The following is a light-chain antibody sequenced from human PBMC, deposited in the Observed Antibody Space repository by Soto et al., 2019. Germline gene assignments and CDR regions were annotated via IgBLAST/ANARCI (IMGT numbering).Light chain of an antibody. J-gene: IGKJ3*01. Sequence: DIQLTQSPSFLSASVGDRVTITCRASQGISSYLAWYQQKPGKAHKLLIYAASTLQSGVPSRFSGSGSGTEFTLTISSLQPEDFATYYCQQLNSYPPLFTFGPGTKVDIK. V-gene: IGKV1-9*01. CDR2: AAS. CDR3: QQLNSYPPLFT. CDR1: QGISSY.